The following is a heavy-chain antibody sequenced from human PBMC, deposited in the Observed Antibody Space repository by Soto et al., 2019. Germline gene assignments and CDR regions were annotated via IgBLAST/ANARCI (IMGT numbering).Heavy chain of an antibody. J-gene: IGHJ4*02. CDR3: AREASVLIPAAQPSSFDS. CDR2: ISPYSGYT. D-gene: IGHD2-2*01. Sequence: AASVKVSCKGFGYSFMKYGINWVRQAPGQGXEWVGWISPYSGYTHSAQKFHGRLTLTTDTAASTAYMELRILRSADTALYYCAREASVLIPAAQPSSFDSWGQGTLVTVSS. CDR1: GYSFMKYG. V-gene: IGHV1-18*01.